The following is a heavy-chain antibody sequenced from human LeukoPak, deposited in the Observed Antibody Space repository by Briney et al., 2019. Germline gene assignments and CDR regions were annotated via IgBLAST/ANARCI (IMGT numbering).Heavy chain of an antibody. CDR1: GYTFTSYD. J-gene: IGHJ5*02. D-gene: IGHD6-6*01. CDR3: ARGAFLPQYRRDFDP. CDR2: MDPNNNNV. Sequence: ASVKVSCKASGYTFTSYDINWVRQATGQGLEWMGWMDPNNNNVGYAQKFQGRVTMTRDTSISTAYMELGSLTPEDTAVYYCARGAFLPQYRRDFDPWGQGTLVTVSS. V-gene: IGHV1-8*01.